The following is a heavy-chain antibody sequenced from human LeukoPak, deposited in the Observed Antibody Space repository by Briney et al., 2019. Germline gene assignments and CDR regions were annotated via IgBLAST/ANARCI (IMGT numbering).Heavy chain of an antibody. D-gene: IGHD3-22*01. V-gene: IGHV3-23*01. CDR2: ISGSGGST. Sequence: PGGSLRLSCAASGFTFSSYAMSWVRQAPGKGLEWVSAISGSGGSTYYADSVKGRFTISRDNSKNTLYLQMNSLRAEDTAVYYCAKAGLYYYDSSPLSDIWGQGTMVTVSS. CDR3: AKAGLYYYDSSPLSDI. CDR1: GFTFSSYA. J-gene: IGHJ3*02.